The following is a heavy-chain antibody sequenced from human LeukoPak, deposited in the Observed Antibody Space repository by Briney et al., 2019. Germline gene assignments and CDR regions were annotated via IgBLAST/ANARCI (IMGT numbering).Heavy chain of an antibody. Sequence: GGSLRLYCAAPGFIFAIHWVRQAPGKGLEWVSLISGDGGSTFYADSVRGRFTISRDNTRKSLSLQMSSLRSEDTALYYCARESETSGWYDYWGQGTLVTVSP. V-gene: IGHV3-43*02. J-gene: IGHJ4*02. D-gene: IGHD6-19*01. CDR2: ISGDGGST. CDR1: GFIFA. CDR3: ARESETSGWYDY.